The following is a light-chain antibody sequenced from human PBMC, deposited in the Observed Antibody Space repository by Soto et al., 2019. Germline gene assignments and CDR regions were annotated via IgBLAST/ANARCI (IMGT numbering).Light chain of an antibody. CDR1: QGISNF. V-gene: IGKV1-27*01. CDR3: QKYYSAPPT. CDR2: GAS. Sequence: DIQLTQSPSSLSASVGDRVTITCRASQGISNFVAWYQQKPGKVPKLLIFGASTLQSGVPPRFSGSGSGTDFTLSISSLQPEDVGTFYCQKYYSAPPTFGHGTKV. J-gene: IGKJ1*01.